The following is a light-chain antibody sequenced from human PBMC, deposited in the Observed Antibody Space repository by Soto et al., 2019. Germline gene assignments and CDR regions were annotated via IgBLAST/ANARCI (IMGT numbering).Light chain of an antibody. Sequence: EIVMTQSPATLSVSPGERATLSCRASESVRRNLAWYQQKPGQPPRLLIYGTSTRATGTPARFSGSGSGTEFTLTISSLQSEDFAVYYCQQFNNWPPLMYTFGQGTKLEIK. CDR2: GTS. CDR3: QQFNNWPPLMYT. V-gene: IGKV3-15*01. J-gene: IGKJ2*01. CDR1: ESVRRN.